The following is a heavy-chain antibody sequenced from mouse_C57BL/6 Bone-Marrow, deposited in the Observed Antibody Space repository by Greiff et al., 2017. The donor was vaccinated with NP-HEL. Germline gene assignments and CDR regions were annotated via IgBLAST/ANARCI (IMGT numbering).Heavy chain of an antibody. CDR3: ARGSWFAY. J-gene: IGHJ3*01. CDR2: INPGGGYT. V-gene: IGHV1-63*01. Sequence: LQESGAELVRPGTSVKMSCKASGYTFTNYWIGWVQQRPGNGLEWIGDINPGGGYTYYNDKFKGKATLSADKSSSTAYMQISSLTSEDAAIYYCARGSWFAYWGQGTRVTVSA. CDR1: GYTFTNYW.